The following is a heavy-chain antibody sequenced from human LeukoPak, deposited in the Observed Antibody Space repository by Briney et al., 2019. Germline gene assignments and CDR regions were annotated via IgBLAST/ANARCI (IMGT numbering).Heavy chain of an antibody. D-gene: IGHD4-23*01. J-gene: IGHJ6*02. CDR1: GASISSYY. CDR3: ASWTLYGGNSAYYYGMDV. V-gene: IGHV4-59*08. Sequence: SETLSLTCTVSGASISSYYWSWLRQPPGKGLEWIGYIYYSGSTSNNPSLKSRVTISVDTSKNQFSLKLSSVTAADTAVYYCASWTLYGGNSAYYYGMDVWGQGTTVTVSS. CDR2: IYYSGST.